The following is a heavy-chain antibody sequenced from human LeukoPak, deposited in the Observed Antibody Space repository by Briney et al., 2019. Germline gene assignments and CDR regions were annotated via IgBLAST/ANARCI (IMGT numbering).Heavy chain of an antibody. CDR2: ISSSSSTI. Sequence: GGSLRLSCAASAFTFSNAWMNWVRQAPGKGLEWVSYISSSSSTIYYADSVKGRFTISRDNAKNSLYLQMNSLRAEDTAVYYCARDDEYSYGHCSFDYWGQGTLVTVSS. CDR3: ARDDEYSYGHCSFDY. D-gene: IGHD5-18*01. CDR1: AFTFSNAW. V-gene: IGHV3-48*01. J-gene: IGHJ4*02.